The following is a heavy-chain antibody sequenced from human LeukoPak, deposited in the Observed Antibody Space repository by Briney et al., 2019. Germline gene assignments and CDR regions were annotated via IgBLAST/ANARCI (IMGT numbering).Heavy chain of an antibody. V-gene: IGHV3-7*01. CDR3: ARGSAGGSYKP. D-gene: IGHD1-26*01. Sequence: VVSLRLSCAGSGFTVSSNYMAWVRQAPVKGLDWVANIKQDGSEKYYVDSVKGRFTISRDNAKNSLYLQMNSLRAEDTAVYYCARGSAGGSYKPWGQGTLVTVSS. CDR2: IKQDGSEK. J-gene: IGHJ4*02. CDR1: GFTVSSNY.